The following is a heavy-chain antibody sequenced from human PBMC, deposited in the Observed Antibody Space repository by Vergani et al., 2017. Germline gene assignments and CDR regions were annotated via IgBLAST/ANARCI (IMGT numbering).Heavy chain of an antibody. Sequence: QVQLVQSGAEMKKPGSSVKVSCKASGDTLTNYAINWIRQAPGQGLEWVGGIVPVFDVENYAQKFQGRVTLTADESTNIAYMEMTSLTSEDTAVYYCTGGNKRDIIAPNRDYAAFPDCYWGQGILVTVSS. CDR1: GDTLTNYA. J-gene: IGHJ4*01. CDR3: TGGNKRDIIAPNRDYAAFPDCY. CDR2: IVPVFDVE. V-gene: IGHV1-69*01. D-gene: IGHD3-16*01.